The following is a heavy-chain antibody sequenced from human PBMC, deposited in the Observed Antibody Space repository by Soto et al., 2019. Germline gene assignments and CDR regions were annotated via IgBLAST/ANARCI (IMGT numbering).Heavy chain of an antibody. CDR2: INHSGST. Sequence: SETXSLTCSVYVWSFSGYYLSWIRQPPGKGLEWIGEINHSGSTNYNPSLKSRVTISVDTSKNQFSLKLSSVTAADTAVYYCARVRSYGGGLEYWGQGTLVTVYS. V-gene: IGHV4-34*01. CDR1: VWSFSGYY. CDR3: ARVRSYGGGLEY. D-gene: IGHD5-18*01. J-gene: IGHJ4*02.